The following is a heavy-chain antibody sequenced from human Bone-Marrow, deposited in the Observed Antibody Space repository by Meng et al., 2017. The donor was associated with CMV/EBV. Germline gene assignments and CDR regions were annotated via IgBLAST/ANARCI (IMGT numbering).Heavy chain of an antibody. CDR1: GGSISSSN. CDR3: ARDAGIN. J-gene: IGHJ4*02. Sequence: GESLKISCAVSGGSISSSNWWTWVRQAPGKGLEWVAFIRNDGSNEYYADSVKGRFTISRDNSKNTLYLQMNSLRAEDTAVYYWARDAGINWGQGTLVTVSS. V-gene: IGHV3-30*02. CDR2: IRNDGSNE. D-gene: IGHD3-10*01.